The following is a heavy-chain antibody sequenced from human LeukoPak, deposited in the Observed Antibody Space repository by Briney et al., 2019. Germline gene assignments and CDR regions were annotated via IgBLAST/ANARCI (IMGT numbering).Heavy chain of an antibody. CDR2: ISAYNGNT. D-gene: IGHD1-26*01. J-gene: IGHJ4*02. Sequence: ASVKVSCKASGYTFTSYGISWVRQAPGQGLEWMGWISAYNGNTNYAQKLQGRVTMTTDTSTSTAYMELSSLRSEDTAVYYCARQSGNIVGATFDYWGQGTLVTVSS. CDR3: ARQSGNIVGATFDY. V-gene: IGHV1-18*01. CDR1: GYTFTSYG.